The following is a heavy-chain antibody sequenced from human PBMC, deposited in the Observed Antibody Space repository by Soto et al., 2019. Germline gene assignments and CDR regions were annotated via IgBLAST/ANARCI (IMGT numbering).Heavy chain of an antibody. D-gene: IGHD2-2*02. V-gene: IGHV5-51*01. Sequence: PGESLKISCKGSGYRFTNYWIAWVRQMPGKGLEWMGIIYPADSDTRYSASFQGQVTISVDKSISTAYLQWRSLRASDTAMYYCARLRCGSTSCYTRFYHFYGMDVWGQGTTVTVSS. J-gene: IGHJ6*02. CDR2: IYPADSDT. CDR3: ARLRCGSTSCYTRFYHFYGMDV. CDR1: GYRFTNYW.